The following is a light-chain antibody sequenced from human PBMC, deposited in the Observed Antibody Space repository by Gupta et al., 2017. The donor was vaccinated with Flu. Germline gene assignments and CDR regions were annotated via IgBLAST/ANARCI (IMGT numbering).Light chain of an antibody. J-gene: IGKJ4*01. CDR3: QQYNNWPPLT. Sequence: EIVMTQSPATLSVSPGDRASLSCRASQSINSDLAWYQQRPGQAPRLLIYGASTRATGVPARFSGSGYGTQFTLTISSRQSEDFALYYCQQYNNWPPLTFGGGTKVETK. V-gene: IGKV3-15*01. CDR1: QSINSD. CDR2: GAS.